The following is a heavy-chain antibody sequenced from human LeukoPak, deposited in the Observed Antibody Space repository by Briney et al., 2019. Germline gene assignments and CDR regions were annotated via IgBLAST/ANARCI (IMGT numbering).Heavy chain of an antibody. D-gene: IGHD3-10*01. CDR3: AKDTGNYYGSGTTHDAFDI. CDR1: GFTFSSYE. Sequence: GGSLRLSCAASGFTFSSYEMNWVRQAPGKGLEWVSYISSSGSTTYYADSVKGRFTISRDNSKNTLYLQMNSLRAEDTAVYYCAKDTGNYYGSGTTHDAFDIWGQGTMVTVSS. V-gene: IGHV3-48*03. CDR2: ISSSGSTT. J-gene: IGHJ3*02.